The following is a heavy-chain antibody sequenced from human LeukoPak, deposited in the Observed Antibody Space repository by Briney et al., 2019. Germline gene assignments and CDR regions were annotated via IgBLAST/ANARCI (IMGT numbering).Heavy chain of an antibody. D-gene: IGHD6-19*01. CDR3: ARDKGTVATYYYYYMDV. V-gene: IGHV1-18*01. Sequence: ASVKVSCKASGYTFTSYGISWVRQAPGQGLEWMGWISAHNGNTNYEEKVQGRVTRTTDTSTSTAYMELRSLRSDDTAVYYCARDKGTVATYYYYYMDVWGKGTTVTVSS. J-gene: IGHJ6*03. CDR1: GYTFTSYG. CDR2: ISAHNGNT.